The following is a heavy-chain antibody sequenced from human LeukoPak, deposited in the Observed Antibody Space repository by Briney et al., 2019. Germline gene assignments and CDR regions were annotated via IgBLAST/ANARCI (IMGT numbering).Heavy chain of an antibody. CDR2: IYTSGST. CDR3: ARERRNWNYYYFDY. Sequence: SETLSLTCTVSGGSISSYYWSWIRQPAGKGLEWIGRIYTSGSTNYNPSLKSRVTMSVDTSKNQFSLKLSSETAADTAVYYCARERRNWNYYYFDYWGQGTLVTVSS. D-gene: IGHD1-7*01. V-gene: IGHV4-4*07. J-gene: IGHJ4*02. CDR1: GGSISSYY.